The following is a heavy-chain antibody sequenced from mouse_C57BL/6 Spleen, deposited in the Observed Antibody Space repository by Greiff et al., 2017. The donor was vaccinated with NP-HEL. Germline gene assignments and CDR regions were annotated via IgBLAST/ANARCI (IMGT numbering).Heavy chain of an antibody. Sequence: EVKLVESGGDLVKPGGSLKLSCAASGFTFSSYGMSWVRQTPDKRLEWVATISSGGSYTYYPDSVKGRFTISRDHAKNTLYLQMSSLKSEDTAMYYCARRYYGSSGRDYFDYWGQGTTLTVSS. CDR3: ARRYYGSSGRDYFDY. J-gene: IGHJ2*01. CDR2: ISSGGSYT. V-gene: IGHV5-6*02. CDR1: GFTFSSYG. D-gene: IGHD1-1*01.